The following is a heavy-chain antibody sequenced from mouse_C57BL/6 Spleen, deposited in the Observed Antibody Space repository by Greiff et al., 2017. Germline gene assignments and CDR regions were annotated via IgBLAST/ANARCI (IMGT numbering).Heavy chain of an antibody. CDR2: IDPSDSET. CDR3: AYSNYGVFLAY. CDR1: GYTFTSYW. D-gene: IGHD2-5*01. J-gene: IGHJ3*01. V-gene: IGHV1-52*01. Sequence: QVQLQQPGAELVRPGSSVKLSCKASGYTFTSYWMHWVKQRPIQGLEWIGNIDPSDSETHYNQKFKDKATLTVDKSSSTAYMQLSSLTSEDSAVYYCAYSNYGVFLAYWGQGTLVTVSA.